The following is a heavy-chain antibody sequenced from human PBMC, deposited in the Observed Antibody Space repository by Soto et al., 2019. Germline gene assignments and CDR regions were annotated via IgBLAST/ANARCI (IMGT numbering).Heavy chain of an antibody. D-gene: IGHD2-21*02. V-gene: IGHV3-9*01. CDR2: ISWTNGRV. CDR1: GFKFHDYA. CDR3: AKDWGDCGGDCFSFDH. J-gene: IGHJ4*02. Sequence: EVQLVESGGGLVQPGRSLRLSCEASGFKFHDYAMHWVRQAPGKGLEWVSSISWTNGRVGYADSVKGRFTISRDNAKNSLYLQMNSLKPDDTAFYYCAKDWGDCGGDCFSFDHWGRGTLVTVSS.